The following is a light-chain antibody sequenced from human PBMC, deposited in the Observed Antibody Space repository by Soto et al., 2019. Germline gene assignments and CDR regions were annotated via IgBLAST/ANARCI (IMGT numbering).Light chain of an antibody. CDR2: KAS. CDR3: QQYKSYPLT. Sequence: DIQMTQSPSTLSASVGDRVTITCRASQSISSWLAWYQQKPGKAPNLLIYKASSLESGVPSRFSGSGSGKEFTLTISSLQPDDFATYYCQQYKSYPLTFGGGTKVEIK. V-gene: IGKV1-5*03. J-gene: IGKJ4*01. CDR1: QSISSW.